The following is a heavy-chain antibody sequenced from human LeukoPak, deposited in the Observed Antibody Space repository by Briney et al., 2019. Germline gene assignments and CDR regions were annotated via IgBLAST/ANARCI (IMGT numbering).Heavy chain of an antibody. CDR1: GYTFTCYY. CDR2: INPNSGGT. CDR3: ARDRRDGYNTAFDY. D-gene: IGHD5-12*01. J-gene: IGHJ4*02. Sequence: ASVKVSCKASGYTFTCYYMHWVRQAPGQGLEWMGWINPNSGGTNCAQKFQGRVTMTRHTPISTAYMELSRLRSDDTGVDYCARDRRDGYNTAFDYWGQGTLVTVSS. V-gene: IGHV1-2*02.